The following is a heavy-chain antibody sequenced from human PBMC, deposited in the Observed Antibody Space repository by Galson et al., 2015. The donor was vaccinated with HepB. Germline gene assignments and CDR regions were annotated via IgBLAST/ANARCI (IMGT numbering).Heavy chain of an antibody. D-gene: IGHD3-10*01. J-gene: IGHJ4*02. V-gene: IGHV4-59*08. CDR2: VYYIGTT. Sequence: TLSLTCTVSGGSISSYYWSWIRQPPGKGLEWVGYVYYIGTTNYNPSLKSRVTTSVDTSKNQFSLKLSSVTAAGTAVYYCARHPGLAYFDYWGQGTPVAVSS. CDR1: GGSISSYY. CDR3: ARHPGLAYFDY.